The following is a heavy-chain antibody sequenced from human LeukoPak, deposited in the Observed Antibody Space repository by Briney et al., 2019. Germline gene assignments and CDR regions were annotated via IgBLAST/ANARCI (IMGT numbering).Heavy chain of an antibody. Sequence: PSETLSLTCSVSGGSISGDYWSSIRQPPGKGLEWICEINHSVITNYNPSLKSRVTISVDTSKNQFSLKLSSVTAADTAVYYCARGPSLTVPAAIYWGQGTLVTVSS. CDR3: ARGPSLTVPAAIY. J-gene: IGHJ4*02. CDR1: GGSISGDY. V-gene: IGHV4-34*01. CDR2: INHSVIT. D-gene: IGHD2-2*01.